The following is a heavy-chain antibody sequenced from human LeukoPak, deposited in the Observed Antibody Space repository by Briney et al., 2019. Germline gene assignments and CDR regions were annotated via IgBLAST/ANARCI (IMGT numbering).Heavy chain of an antibody. D-gene: IGHD3-22*01. CDR1: GFTFSSYS. V-gene: IGHV3-21*04. CDR3: AKDFATYYYDSSGYYYFDY. J-gene: IGHJ4*02. Sequence: GGSLRLSCAASGFTFSSYSMNYFRQAPGKGLQWVSSISGNSAHILYADSVKGRFTISRDNAKNSVYLQMNSLRADDTAVYYCAKDFATYYYDSSGYYYFDYWGQGTLVTVSS. CDR2: ISGNSAHI.